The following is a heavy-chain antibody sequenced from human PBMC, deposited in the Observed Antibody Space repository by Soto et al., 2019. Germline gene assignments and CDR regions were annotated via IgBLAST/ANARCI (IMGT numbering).Heavy chain of an antibody. D-gene: IGHD5-12*01. V-gene: IGHV3-33*01. Sequence: QVQLVESGGGVVQPGRSLRLSCAAAGFTVNTYGMHWVRQAPGKGLEWVAVIWDDGSDKYYEDSVKGRITNSRDNSKNTQYLQMNSLRAEDTAVYYGARGVAHLAHMDVWAQWTTVTVSS. CDR3: ARGVAHLAHMDV. CDR1: GFTVNTYG. CDR2: IWDDGSDK. J-gene: IGHJ6*02.